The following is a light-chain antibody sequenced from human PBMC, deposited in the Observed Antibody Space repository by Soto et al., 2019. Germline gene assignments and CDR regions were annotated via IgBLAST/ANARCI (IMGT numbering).Light chain of an antibody. CDR1: QSVSSY. CDR3: QQRSNWPLT. CDR2: DAS. V-gene: IGKV3-11*01. Sequence: EIVLTQSPATLSLSPGERATLSCRASQSVSSYLAWYQQKPGQAPRLLIYDASNRATGIPARFSGSGSGTDFTLSICSLEPEDFAVYYCQQRSNWPLTFGGGTKVRIK. J-gene: IGKJ4*01.